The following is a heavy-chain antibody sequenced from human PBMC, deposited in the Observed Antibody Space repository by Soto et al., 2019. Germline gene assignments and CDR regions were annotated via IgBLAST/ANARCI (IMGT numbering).Heavy chain of an antibody. CDR1: GYSFTSYW. V-gene: IGHV5-51*01. D-gene: IGHD3-3*01. Sequence: PGESLKISCKGSGYSFTSYWIGWVRQMPGKGLEWMGIIYPGDSDTRYSPSFQGQVTISADKSISTAYLQWSSLKASDTAMYYCASPYYDFWSANPSSAFDIWGQGTMVTVSS. CDR3: ASPYYDFWSANPSSAFDI. CDR2: IYPGDSDT. J-gene: IGHJ3*02.